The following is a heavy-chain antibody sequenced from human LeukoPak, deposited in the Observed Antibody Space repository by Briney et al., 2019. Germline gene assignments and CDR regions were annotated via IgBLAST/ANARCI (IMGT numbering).Heavy chain of an antibody. CDR1: GFTVSSNY. CDR3: ARDGRYSYGHDAFDI. J-gene: IGHJ3*02. Sequence: GGSLRLSCAASGFTVSSNYMSWVRQAPGKGLEWVAVIYSGGSTYYADSVKGRFTISRDNSKNTLYLQMNSLRAEDTAVYYCARDGRYSYGHDAFDIWGQGTMVTVSS. CDR2: IYSGGST. D-gene: IGHD5-18*01. V-gene: IGHV3-53*01.